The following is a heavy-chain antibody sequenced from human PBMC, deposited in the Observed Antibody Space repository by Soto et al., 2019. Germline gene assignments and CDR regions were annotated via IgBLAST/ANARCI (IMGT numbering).Heavy chain of an antibody. D-gene: IGHD3-22*01. V-gene: IGHV3-23*01. J-gene: IGHJ1*01. CDR3: AKNPGWGGYYYGAEYFQH. CDR1: GFTFSSYA. Sequence: ESLKISCAASGFTFSSYAMSWVRQAPGKGLEWVSAISGSGGSTYYADSVKGRFTISRDNSKNTLYLQMNSLRAEDTAVYYCAKNPGWGGYYYGAEYFQHWGQGNLVTVSS. CDR2: ISGSGGST.